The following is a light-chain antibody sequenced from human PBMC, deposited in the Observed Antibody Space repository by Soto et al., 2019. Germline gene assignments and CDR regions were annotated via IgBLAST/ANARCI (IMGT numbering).Light chain of an antibody. CDR1: SSDVGSYNL. CDR2: EVS. J-gene: IGLJ3*02. CDR3: CSYAGSNWV. Sequence: QSALTQPASVSGSPGQSITISCTGTSSDVGSYNLVSWYQQHPGKAPKLMIYEVSKRPSGVSNRFSGPKSGNTASLTISGLQAEDEADYYCCSYAGSNWVFGGGTQLTVL. V-gene: IGLV2-23*02.